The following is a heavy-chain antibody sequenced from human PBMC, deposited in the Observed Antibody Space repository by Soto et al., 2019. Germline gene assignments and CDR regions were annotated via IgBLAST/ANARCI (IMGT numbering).Heavy chain of an antibody. Sequence: SETLSLTCAVYGGSFSGYYWSWIRQPPGKGLEWIGEINHSGSTNYNPSLKSRVTISVDTSKNQFSLKLSSVTASDTAVYYCARYRSEYMKYYYYYYMDVWGKGTTVTVSS. CDR3: ARYRSEYMKYYYYYYMDV. V-gene: IGHV4-34*01. J-gene: IGHJ6*03. CDR2: INHSGST. D-gene: IGHD5-18*01. CDR1: GGSFSGYY.